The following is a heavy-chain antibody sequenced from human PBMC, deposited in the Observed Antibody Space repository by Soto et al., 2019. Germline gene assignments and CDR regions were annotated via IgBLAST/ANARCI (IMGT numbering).Heavy chain of an antibody. Sequence: PGGSLRLSCASSGFTFSSYGMHLVRQAPGKGLEWVAVIWYDGSNKYYAGSVKGRFTISRDNSKNTLYLQMNSLRAEDTAVYYCARMGYSSSSSPFDYWGQGTLVTVSS. CDR1: GFTFSSYG. D-gene: IGHD6-6*01. J-gene: IGHJ4*02. CDR3: ARMGYSSSSSPFDY. V-gene: IGHV3-33*01. CDR2: IWYDGSNK.